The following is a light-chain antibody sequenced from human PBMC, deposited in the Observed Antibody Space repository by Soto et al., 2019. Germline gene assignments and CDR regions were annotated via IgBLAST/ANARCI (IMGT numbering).Light chain of an antibody. V-gene: IGLV1-51*01. J-gene: IGLJ2*01. CDR1: RSNIGKSY. CDR3: GTWDSSLSAVV. Sequence: QSVLTQPPSVSAAPGQRVTISCSGSRSNIGKSYVSWYHHLPGIAPKLLIYDNNKRPSGIPDRFSGSKYGTSATLGITGLQTGDEADYYCGTWDSSLSAVVFGGGTKLTVL. CDR2: DNN.